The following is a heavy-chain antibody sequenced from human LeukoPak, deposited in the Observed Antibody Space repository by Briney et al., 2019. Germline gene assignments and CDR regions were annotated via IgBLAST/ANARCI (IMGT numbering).Heavy chain of an antibody. CDR2: ISSSGSTI. D-gene: IGHD2-2*02. CDR1: GFTFSSYE. CDR3: ARGSTRYCSSTSCYNWFDP. J-gene: IGHJ5*02. Sequence: GGSLRLSCGASGFTFSSYEMNWVRQAPGKGLEWVSYISSSGSTIYYADSVKGRFTISRDNAKNSLYLQMNSLRAEDTAVYYCARGSTRYCSSTSCYNWFDPWGQGTLVTVSS. V-gene: IGHV3-48*03.